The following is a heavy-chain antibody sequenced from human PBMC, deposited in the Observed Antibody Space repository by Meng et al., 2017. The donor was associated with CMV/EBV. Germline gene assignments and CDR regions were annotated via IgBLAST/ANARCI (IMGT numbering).Heavy chain of an antibody. CDR3: ARDGNRYYFDY. CDR2: IIPIFGTA. CDR1: GGTFSSYA. Sequence: SVKVSCKASGGTFSSYAISWVRQAPGQGLEWMGGIIPIFGTANYAQKFQGRVTVTTDESTSTAYMGLSSLRSEDTAVYYCARDGNRYYFDYWGQGTLVTVSS. D-gene: IGHD1-14*01. V-gene: IGHV1-69*05. J-gene: IGHJ4*02.